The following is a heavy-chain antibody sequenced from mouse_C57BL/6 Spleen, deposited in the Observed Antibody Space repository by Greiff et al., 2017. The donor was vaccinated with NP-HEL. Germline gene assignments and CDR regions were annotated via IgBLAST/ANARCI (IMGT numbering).Heavy chain of an antibody. CDR1: GYTFTDYE. Sequence: QVQLQQSGAELVRPGASVTLSCKASGYTFTDYEMHWVKQTPVHGLEWIGAIDPETGGTAYNQKFKGKAILTADKSSSTAYMELRSLTSEDSAVYYCTREVYYYFAYWGQGTLVTVSA. CDR2: IDPETGGT. CDR3: TREVYYYFAY. V-gene: IGHV1-15*01. J-gene: IGHJ3*01. D-gene: IGHD1-1*01.